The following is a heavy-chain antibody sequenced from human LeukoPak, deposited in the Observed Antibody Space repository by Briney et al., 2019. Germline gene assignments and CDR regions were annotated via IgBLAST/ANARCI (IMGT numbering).Heavy chain of an antibody. CDR2: INQDGGEN. J-gene: IGHJ5*02. CDR3: ARNLAVNWFAP. D-gene: IGHD3-16*01. CDR1: GFSFSWYW. Sequence: PGGSLRLSCAASGFSFSWYWMTWVRQAPGKGLEWVANINQDGGENYYLDSVKGRFTISRDNAKNSLYLQMNSLRPEDTAVYYCARNLAVNWFAPWGQGTLVTVSS. V-gene: IGHV3-7*01.